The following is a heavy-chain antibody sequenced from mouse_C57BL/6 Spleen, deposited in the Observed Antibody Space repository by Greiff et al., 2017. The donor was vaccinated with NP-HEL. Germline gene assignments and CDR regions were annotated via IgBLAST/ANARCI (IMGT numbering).Heavy chain of an antibody. V-gene: IGHV3-6*01. CDR1: GYSITSGYY. J-gene: IGHJ3*01. CDR3: ARLDGYYDY. Sequence: ESGPGLVKPSQSLSLTCSVTGYSITSGYYWNWIRQFPGNKLEWMGYISYDGSNNYNPSLKNRISITRDTSKNQFFLKLNSVTTEDTATYYCARLDGYYDYWGQGTLVTVSA. CDR2: ISYDGSN. D-gene: IGHD2-3*01.